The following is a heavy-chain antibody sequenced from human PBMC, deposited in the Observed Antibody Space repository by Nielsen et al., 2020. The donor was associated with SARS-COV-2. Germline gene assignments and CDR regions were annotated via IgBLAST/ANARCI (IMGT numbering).Heavy chain of an antibody. Sequence: GGSLRLSCAASGFSFSNFGMHWVRQAPGKGLEWVAFIWYDGTNNYYADSVRGRFTISRDNSKNTLYLQMNSLRAEDTAVYYCAKDKYQLLNYGMDVWGQGTTVTVSS. CDR3: AKDKYQLLNYGMDV. CDR2: IWYDGTNN. V-gene: IGHV3-30*02. CDR1: GFSFSNFG. D-gene: IGHD2-2*01. J-gene: IGHJ6*02.